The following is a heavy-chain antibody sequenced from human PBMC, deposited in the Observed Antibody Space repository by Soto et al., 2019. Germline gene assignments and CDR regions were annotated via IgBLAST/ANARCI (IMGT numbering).Heavy chain of an antibody. CDR2: NSSGSEYI. CDR1: GFTFSATG. CDR3: AKDGAAGSVLDV. Sequence: EVQLVESGGGLVKPGGSLRLSRSASGFTFSATGMNWVRQAPGKGPEWVSSNSSGSEYIFYGDSVQGRLTISRDNAKNSVYLQLNNLRAEDTAVYYCAKDGAAGSVLDVWGQGTTVTVSS. V-gene: IGHV3-21*02. D-gene: IGHD6-13*01. J-gene: IGHJ6*02.